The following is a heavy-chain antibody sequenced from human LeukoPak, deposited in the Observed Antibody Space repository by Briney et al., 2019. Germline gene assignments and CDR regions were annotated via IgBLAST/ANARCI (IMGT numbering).Heavy chain of an antibody. V-gene: IGHV3-21*01. D-gene: IGHD3-22*01. CDR2: ISSSSSFI. CDR3: ARASPSGYDY. Sequence: GGSLRLSCAASGFTFSTYTMTWVRQAPGKGLEWVSSISSSSSFIYNADSVKGRFTISRDNAKNSLYLQMNSLRDEDTAVYYCARASPSGYDYWGQGTLVTVSS. J-gene: IGHJ4*02. CDR1: GFTFSTYT.